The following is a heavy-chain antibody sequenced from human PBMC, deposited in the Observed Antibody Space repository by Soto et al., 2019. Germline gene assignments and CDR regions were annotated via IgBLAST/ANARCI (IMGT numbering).Heavy chain of an antibody. Sequence: PSETLSLTCTVPGGSISSGDYYWSWIRQPPGKGLEWIGYIYYSGSTYYNPSLKSRVTISVDTSKNQFSLKLSSVTAADTAVYYCAAFLGAYWYFDLWGRGTLVTVSS. CDR1: GGSISSGDYY. CDR3: AAFLGAYWYFDL. CDR2: IYYSGST. D-gene: IGHD1-26*01. V-gene: IGHV4-30-4*01. J-gene: IGHJ2*01.